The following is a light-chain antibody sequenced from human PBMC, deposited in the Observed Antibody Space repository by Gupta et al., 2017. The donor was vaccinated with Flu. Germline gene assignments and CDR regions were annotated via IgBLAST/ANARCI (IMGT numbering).Light chain of an antibody. Sequence: DIQMTQSPSSLSASVGDRVTITCRASQSISNYLNWYQQKPGKAPKLLIYSASTLQGGVPSRFSGSGSGTDFTRTSSSLQPEDFATYYCQQSYNTPRTFGQGTKVEIK. CDR1: QSISNY. J-gene: IGKJ1*01. V-gene: IGKV1-39*01. CDR3: QQSYNTPRT. CDR2: SAS.